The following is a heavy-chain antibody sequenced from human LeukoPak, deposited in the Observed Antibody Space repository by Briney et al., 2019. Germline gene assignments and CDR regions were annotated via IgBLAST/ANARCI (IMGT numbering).Heavy chain of an antibody. Sequence: GGSLRLSCAASGFTFITFGMHWVRQAPGKGLEWVAAISFDGSDKYYAGSVKGRFTISRDNSVNTLYLQMSSLRADDTAVYYCAKGASIAGQYFENWGQGILVTVSS. D-gene: IGHD2/OR15-2a*01. J-gene: IGHJ4*02. CDR2: ISFDGSDK. CDR3: AKGASIAGQYFEN. V-gene: IGHV3-30*18. CDR1: GFTFITFG.